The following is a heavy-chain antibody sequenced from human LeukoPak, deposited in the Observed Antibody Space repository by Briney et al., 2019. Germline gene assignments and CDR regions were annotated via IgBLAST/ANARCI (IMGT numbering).Heavy chain of an antibody. CDR1: GFTFSSYA. V-gene: IGHV3-30*04. Sequence: GGSLRLSCAASGFTFSSYAMHWVRQAPGKGLEGVAVISYDGSNKYYADSVKGRFTIPRDNSKNTLYLQMNSLRAEDTAVYYCARDSSYYKGFDYWGQGTLVTVSS. J-gene: IGHJ4*02. D-gene: IGHD3-10*01. CDR2: ISYDGSNK. CDR3: ARDSSYYKGFDY.